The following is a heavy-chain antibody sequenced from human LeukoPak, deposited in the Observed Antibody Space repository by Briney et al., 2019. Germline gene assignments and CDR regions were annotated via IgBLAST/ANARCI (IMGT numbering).Heavy chain of an antibody. V-gene: IGHV4-59*01. D-gene: IGHD6-19*01. CDR2: IYYSGST. Sequence: KPSETLSLTCTVSGGSISSYHWSWIRQPPGKGLEWLGYIYYSGSTNYNPSLKSRVTISVDTSENQFSLKLSSVTAADTAVYYCARDRGSSGWYGDVFDIWGQGTMVTVSS. CDR3: ARDRGSSGWYGDVFDI. CDR1: GGSISSYH. J-gene: IGHJ3*02.